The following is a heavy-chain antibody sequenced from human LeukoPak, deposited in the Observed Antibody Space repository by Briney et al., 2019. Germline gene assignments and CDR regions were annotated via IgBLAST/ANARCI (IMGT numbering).Heavy chain of an antibody. J-gene: IGHJ4*02. Sequence: PGGSLRLSCAASGFTFSSYAMSWVRQAPGKGLEWVSAISGSGGSTYYADSVKGRFTISRDNSKNTLYLQMNSLRAEDTDVYYCAKDMGPLHYYGSGSFDYWGQGTLVTVSS. D-gene: IGHD3-10*01. CDR1: GFTFSSYA. CDR2: ISGSGGST. V-gene: IGHV3-23*01. CDR3: AKDMGPLHYYGSGSFDY.